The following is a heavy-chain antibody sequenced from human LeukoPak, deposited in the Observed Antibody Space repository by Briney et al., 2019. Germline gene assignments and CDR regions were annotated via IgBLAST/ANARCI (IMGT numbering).Heavy chain of an antibody. CDR1: GVSITGYY. V-gene: IGHV4-59*01. Sequence: PSETLSLTCTVSGVSITGYYWSLIRQPPGKGLAWIGYVYYSGSTDNNPSLKSRVTISVDTSKNQFSLKLSSVTAADTAVYYCARGRSGYNWAFDIWGQGTMVTVSS. D-gene: IGHD5-24*01. CDR2: VYYSGST. CDR3: ARGRSGYNWAFDI. J-gene: IGHJ3*02.